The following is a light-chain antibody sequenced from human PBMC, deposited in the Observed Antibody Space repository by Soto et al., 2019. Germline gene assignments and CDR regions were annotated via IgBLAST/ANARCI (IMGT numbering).Light chain of an antibody. CDR3: CSYAASNTFV. Sequence: QSALTQPRSVSGSPGQSVTISCTGTSSDVGGYNYVSWYQQYSGKAPKVMIYDVSKRPSGVPDRFSGSKSGNTASLTISGLPAEDEADYYCCSYAASNTFVFGTGTKLTVL. CDR1: SSDVGGYNY. J-gene: IGLJ1*01. CDR2: DVS. V-gene: IGLV2-11*01.